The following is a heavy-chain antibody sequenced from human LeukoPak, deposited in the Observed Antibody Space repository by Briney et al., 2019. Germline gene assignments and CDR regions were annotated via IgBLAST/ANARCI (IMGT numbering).Heavy chain of an antibody. CDR2: ITTSDGNT. CDR1: RFTFSSYT. D-gene: IGHD7-27*01. J-gene: IGHJ4*02. CDR3: AKDGGLWVSAHWGDS. V-gene: IGHV3-23*01. Sequence: GGSLRLSCAASRFTFSSYTMSWVRQAPGKGLEWVSTITTSDGNTYYADSVKGRFTVSRDNSKNTLFLQMNSLRAKDTAVYYCAKDGGLWVSAHWGDSWGRGTLVTVSS.